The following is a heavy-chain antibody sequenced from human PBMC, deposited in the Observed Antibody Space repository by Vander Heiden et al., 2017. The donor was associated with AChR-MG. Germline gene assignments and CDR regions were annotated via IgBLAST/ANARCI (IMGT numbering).Heavy chain of an antibody. CDR2: INPNSGGT. V-gene: IGHV1-2*02. Sequence: QVQLLQSGAEVKKPGASVTVSCTSSGYTFTGYYRHWVRQAPGQGLEWMGWINPNSGGTNYAQKVQGRVTMTRETSISTAYMELSRLRSDDTAVYDCASLSHLGRDYWGQGTLVTVSS. J-gene: IGHJ4*02. CDR1: GYTFTGYY. CDR3: ASLSHLGRDY. D-gene: IGHD3-16*01.